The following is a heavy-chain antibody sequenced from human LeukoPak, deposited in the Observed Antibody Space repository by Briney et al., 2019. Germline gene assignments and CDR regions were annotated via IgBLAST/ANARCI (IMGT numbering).Heavy chain of an antibody. D-gene: IGHD3-22*01. CDR3: ARQGGPYDSSGYYYFDY. Sequence: GGSLRLSCAASGFTFSSYSMNWVRQAPGKGLEWVSSISSSSSYIYYADSVKGRFTISRDNAKNSLYLQMNSLRAEDTAVYYCARQGGPYDSSGYYYFDYWGQGTLVTGSS. CDR1: GFTFSSYS. CDR2: ISSSSSYI. J-gene: IGHJ4*02. V-gene: IGHV3-21*01.